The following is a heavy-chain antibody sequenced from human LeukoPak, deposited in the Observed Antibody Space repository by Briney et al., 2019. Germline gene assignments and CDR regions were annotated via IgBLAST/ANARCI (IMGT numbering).Heavy chain of an antibody. J-gene: IGHJ4*02. D-gene: IGHD3-10*01. Sequence: SETLSLTCTVSGASMSSSYWSWIRQPPGKGLEWIGYIYHSGDINYSPSLKSRVTISLDMSKNQFSLKLRSVTAADTAVYYCARDRSLWALGDSWGQGTLVTVSS. CDR2: IYHSGDI. V-gene: IGHV4-59*12. CDR3: ARDRSLWALGDS. CDR1: GASMSSSY.